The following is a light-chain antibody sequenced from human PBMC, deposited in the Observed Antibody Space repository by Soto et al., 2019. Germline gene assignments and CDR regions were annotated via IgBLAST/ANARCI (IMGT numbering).Light chain of an antibody. CDR1: QSVTSN. CDR2: GAS. CDR3: QQYNNWPTST. Sequence: EIVMRQSPATLSVSPGERATLSCRASQSVTSNLAWYQQKPGQAPRLLIYGASTRATGIPARFSGSGSGTEFTLTISSLQSEDFAVYYCQQYNNWPTSTFGQGDKVDIK. V-gene: IGKV3-15*01. J-gene: IGKJ1*01.